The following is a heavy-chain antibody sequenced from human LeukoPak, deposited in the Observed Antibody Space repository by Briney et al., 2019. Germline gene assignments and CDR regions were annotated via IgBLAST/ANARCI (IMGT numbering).Heavy chain of an antibody. Sequence: GASVKVSCKASGYTFTSYYMHWVRQAPGQGLEWMGIINPSGGTNYAQKFQGRVTMTRDTSTSTVYMDLSSLRSEDTAVYYCASGYCSGGSCYEGWFDPWGQGTLVTVSS. CDR3: ASGYCSGGSCYEGWFDP. J-gene: IGHJ5*02. CDR1: GYTFTSYY. CDR2: INPSGGT. V-gene: IGHV1-46*01. D-gene: IGHD2-15*01.